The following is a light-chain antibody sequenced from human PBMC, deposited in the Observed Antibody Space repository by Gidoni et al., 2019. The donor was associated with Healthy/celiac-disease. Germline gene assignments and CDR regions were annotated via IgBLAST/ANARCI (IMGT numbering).Light chain of an antibody. CDR1: SSDVVGYKY. V-gene: IGLV2-11*01. CDR2: DVS. Sequence: QSALTQTRSVSGSPGQSVTISCTGTSSDVVGYKYVSWYQQHPGKAPKLMIYDVSKRPSGVPDRFSGSKSGNTASLTISGLQAEDEADYYCCSYAGSYPLFGGGTKLTVL. CDR3: CSYAGSYPL. J-gene: IGLJ2*01.